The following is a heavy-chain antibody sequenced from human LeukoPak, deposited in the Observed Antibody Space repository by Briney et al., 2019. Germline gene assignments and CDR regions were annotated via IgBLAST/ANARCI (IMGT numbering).Heavy chain of an antibody. CDR3: VRDRELAY. D-gene: IGHD1-1*01. CDR1: GGSISSYY. V-gene: IGHV4-59*01. Sequence: SETLSLTCTVSGGSISSYYWSWIRQPPGKGLEWIGYIYYSGSTNYNPSLQSRVTISLDTSKNQFSLKLSSVSAADTAVYYCVRDRELAYWGPGILVTVSS. J-gene: IGHJ4*02. CDR2: IYYSGST.